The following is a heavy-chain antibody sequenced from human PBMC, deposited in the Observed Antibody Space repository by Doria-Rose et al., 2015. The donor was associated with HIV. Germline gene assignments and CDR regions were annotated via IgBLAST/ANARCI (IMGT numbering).Heavy chain of an antibody. D-gene: IGHD6-13*01. CDR1: GVSLSSPGMG. CDR3: ARIKSSRWYHKYYFDF. CDR2: IFSDDER. Sequence: QVQLVQSGPVLVKPTETLTLTCTVSGVSLSSPGMGVSWIRQPPGKALEWLANIFSDDERSYKTSLKSRLTISRGSSKRQVFLTMTDMDPVDTATYYCARIKSSRWYHKYYFDFWGQGTLAIVSA. V-gene: IGHV2-26*01. J-gene: IGHJ4*02.